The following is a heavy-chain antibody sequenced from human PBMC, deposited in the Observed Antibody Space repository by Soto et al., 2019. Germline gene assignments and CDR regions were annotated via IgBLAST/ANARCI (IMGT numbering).Heavy chain of an antibody. CDR2: INPNSGGT. D-gene: IGHD1-26*01. CDR3: ARARIVGATINWFDP. J-gene: IGHJ5*02. V-gene: IGHV1-2*04. CDR1: GYTFTSYG. Sequence: GASVKVSCKASGYTFTSYGISWVRQAPGQGLEWMGWINPNSGGTNYAQKFQGWVTMTRDTSISTAYMELSRLRSDDTAVYYCARARIVGATINWFDPWGQGTLVTVSS.